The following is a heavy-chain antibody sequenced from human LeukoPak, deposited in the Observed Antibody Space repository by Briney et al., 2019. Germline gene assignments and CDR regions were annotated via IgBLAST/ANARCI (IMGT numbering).Heavy chain of an antibody. D-gene: IGHD6-19*01. V-gene: IGHV4-39*07. CDR3: ARGPLVAVAGSQAFDY. CDR1: GDSISSSSYY. J-gene: IGHJ4*02. CDR2: IYYTGST. Sequence: SETLSLTCTVSGDSISSSSYYWVWIRKPPGKGLEWIGSIYYTGSTYYNPSLKSRVTISVDTSKNHFSLKLSSVTAADTAVYYCARGPLVAVAGSQAFDYWGQGTLVTVSS.